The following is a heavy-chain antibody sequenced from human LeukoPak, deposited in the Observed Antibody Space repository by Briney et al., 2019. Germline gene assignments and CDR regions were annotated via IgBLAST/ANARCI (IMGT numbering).Heavy chain of an antibody. D-gene: IGHD3-22*01. Sequence: SQTLSLTCTVSGGSISSGAYYWSWIRQPPGKGLEWIGYIYYSGSTYYNPSLKSRVTISVDTSKNQFSLRLSSVTAADTAVYYCAREARSHDSTDYWGQGTLVTVSS. V-gene: IGHV4-30-4*01. J-gene: IGHJ4*02. CDR1: GGSISSGAYY. CDR3: AREARSHDSTDY. CDR2: IYYSGST.